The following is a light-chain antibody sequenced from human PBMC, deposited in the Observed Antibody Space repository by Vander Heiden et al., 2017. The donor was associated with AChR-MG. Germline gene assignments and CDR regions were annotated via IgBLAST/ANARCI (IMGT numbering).Light chain of an antibody. Sequence: QSVLTQPPSVSVAPGQRVTISCPGSSSNIGAGYDVHWYQQLPGTAPKLLIYGNSNRPSGVPDRFSGSKSGTSASLAITGLQAEDEADYYCQSYDSSLSGSEVFGGGTKLTVL. CDR3: QSYDSSLSGSEV. CDR2: GNS. V-gene: IGLV1-40*01. J-gene: IGLJ2*01. CDR1: SSNIGAGYD.